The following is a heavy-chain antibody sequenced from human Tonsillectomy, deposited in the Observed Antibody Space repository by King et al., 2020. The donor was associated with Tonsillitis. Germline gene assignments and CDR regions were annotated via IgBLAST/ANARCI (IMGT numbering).Heavy chain of an antibody. J-gene: IGHJ2*01. CDR1: GGSISSYY. V-gene: IGHV4-59*01. D-gene: IGHD3-16*01. CDR2: IYYSGST. CDR3: GRFTWGVMADWYFDL. Sequence: VQLQESGPGLVKPSETLSLTCTVSGGSISSYYWSWIRQPPGKGLEWIGYIYYSGSTNYNPSLKSRVTISVYTSQHQFSLKLSSVTAAATAVYYCGRFTWGVMADWYFDLWGRGTLVTVSS.